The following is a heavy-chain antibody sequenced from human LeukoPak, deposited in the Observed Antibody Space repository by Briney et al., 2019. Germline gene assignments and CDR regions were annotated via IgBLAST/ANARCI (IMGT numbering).Heavy chain of an antibody. Sequence: ASVKVSCKASGYTFSTYGITWVRQAPGQGLEWMGWISTSNGDTKYAQKLQGRVTMTTDTSTSTAYMELRNLRSDDTAVYYCAREGLGELTLDYWGQGTLVTVSS. CDR2: ISTSNGDT. CDR3: AREGLGELTLDY. V-gene: IGHV1-18*01. CDR1: GYTFSTYG. D-gene: IGHD3-16*01. J-gene: IGHJ4*02.